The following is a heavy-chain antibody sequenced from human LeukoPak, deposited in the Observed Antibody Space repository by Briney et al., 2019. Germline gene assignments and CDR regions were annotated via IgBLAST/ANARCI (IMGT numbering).Heavy chain of an antibody. CDR2: IKSKTGGGTT. J-gene: IGHJ5*02. CDR3: TTDGKYSSSGTFWFDP. Sequence: GGSLRLSCAASGITFTNASMTWVRQAPGQGLEWIGRIKSKTGGGTTDYAAPVKGRFTISRDDSKNTLYLQMSSLKTEDTGVYYCTTDGKYSSSGTFWFDPWGQGTLVTVSS. V-gene: IGHV3-15*01. CDR1: GITFTNAS. D-gene: IGHD6-13*01.